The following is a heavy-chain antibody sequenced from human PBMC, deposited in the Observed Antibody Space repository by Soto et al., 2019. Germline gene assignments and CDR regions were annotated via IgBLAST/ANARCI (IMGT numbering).Heavy chain of an antibody. D-gene: IGHD2-2*02. Sequence: LSLTCTVSGGSISSYYWSWIRQPAGKGLEWIGRIYTSGSTNYNPSLKSRVTMSVDTSKNQFSLKLSSVTAADTAVYYCARESDIVVVPAAIPNCTNGVCYFDYWGQGTLVTVSS. V-gene: IGHV4-4*07. CDR1: GGSISSYY. J-gene: IGHJ4*02. CDR3: ARESDIVVVPAAIPNCTNGVCYFDY. CDR2: IYTSGST.